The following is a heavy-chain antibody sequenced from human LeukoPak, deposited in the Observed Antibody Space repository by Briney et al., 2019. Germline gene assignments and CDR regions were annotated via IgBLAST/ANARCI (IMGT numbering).Heavy chain of an antibody. V-gene: IGHV3-30*09. J-gene: IGHJ4*02. CDR1: GFTFSTYA. D-gene: IGHD6-13*01. CDR2: ISYDGKNK. CDR3: AKDWGVAASATYYFDY. Sequence: PGRSLRLSCAASGFTFSTYAMHWVRQAPGKGLEWVAVISYDGKNKFYADSVKGRFDISRDNFKNTLFLQMNSLKAEDTAVYSCAKDWGVAASATYYFDYWGQGSLVTVSS.